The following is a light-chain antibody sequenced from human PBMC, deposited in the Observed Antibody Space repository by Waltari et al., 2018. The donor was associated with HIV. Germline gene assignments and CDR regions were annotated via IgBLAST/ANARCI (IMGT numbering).Light chain of an antibody. V-gene: IGLV2-14*01. CDR2: EVS. CDR3: SSYTSSTTWV. J-gene: IGLJ3*02. CDR1: STDVGGYHY. Sequence: QSALTQPASVSGSPGPSITISCTGTSTDVGGYHYFSWYHHPPGNAPKVLIYEVSNRPSGVSNRFSGSKSGNTASLTISGLQAEDEADYYCSSYTSSTTWVFGGGTKLTVL.